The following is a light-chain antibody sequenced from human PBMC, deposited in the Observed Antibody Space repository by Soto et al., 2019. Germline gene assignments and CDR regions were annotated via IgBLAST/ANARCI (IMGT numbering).Light chain of an antibody. CDR2: EVN. CDR3: SSYTSINTRV. Sequence: QSALTQPPSVSGSPGQSVTISCTGTASDVGGYNRVSWYQQPPGTAPKLMIYEVNNRPSGVPDRFSGSKSGNTASLTISGLRAEDEADYYCSSYTSINTRVFGGGTKVTVL. CDR1: ASDVGGYNR. J-gene: IGLJ3*02. V-gene: IGLV2-18*02.